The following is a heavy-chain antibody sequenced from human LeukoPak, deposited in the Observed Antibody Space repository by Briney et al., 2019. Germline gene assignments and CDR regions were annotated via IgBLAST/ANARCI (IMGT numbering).Heavy chain of an antibody. V-gene: IGHV3-30*18. CDR3: AKAVVVVPAGDDY. J-gene: IGHJ4*02. D-gene: IGHD2-2*01. CDR2: ISYDGSNK. Sequence: GGSLRLSCAASGFTFSSYGMHWVRQAPGKGLEWVAVISYDGSNKYYADSVKGRFTISRDNSKNTLYLQMNSLRAEDTAVYYCAKAVVVVPAGDDYWGQGTLVTVSS. CDR1: GFTFSSYG.